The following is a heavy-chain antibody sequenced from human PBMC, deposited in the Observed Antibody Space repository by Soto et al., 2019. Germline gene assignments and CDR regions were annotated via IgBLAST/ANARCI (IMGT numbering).Heavy chain of an antibody. CDR2: IYPGDSDT. CDR1: GYSFSTCW. J-gene: IGHJ4*02. Sequence: GESLKISCKASGYSFSTCWIAWVRQRPGKGLDWMGIIYPGDSDTRYSPSFQGQVTISVDNSIDTAYLEWTTLRASDSAMYYCARHSLATQPGDYWGQGTRVTVSS. CDR3: ARHSLATQPGDY. D-gene: IGHD5-12*01. V-gene: IGHV5-51*01.